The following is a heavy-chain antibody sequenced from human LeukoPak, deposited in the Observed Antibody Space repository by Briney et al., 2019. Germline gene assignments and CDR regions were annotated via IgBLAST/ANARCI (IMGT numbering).Heavy chain of an antibody. V-gene: IGHV3-7*01. CDR3: ARDEPDY. Sequence: GGSLRLSCAASGFTFTDYWVTWVRQAPGKGLEWVANIKQDGSVKYYVDSVKGRFTISRDNAQNSLYLQMNSLRAEDTAVYYCARDEPDYWGQGTLVTVSS. CDR2: IKQDGSVK. J-gene: IGHJ4*02. CDR1: GFTFTDYW.